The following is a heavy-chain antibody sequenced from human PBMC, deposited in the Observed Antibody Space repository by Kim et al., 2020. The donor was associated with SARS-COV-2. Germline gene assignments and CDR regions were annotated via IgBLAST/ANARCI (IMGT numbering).Heavy chain of an antibody. V-gene: IGHV1-46*01. Sequence: ASVKVSCKASGYTFTSYYMHWVRQAPGQGLEWMGIINPSGGSTSYAQKFQGRVTMTRDTSTSTVYMELSSLRSEDTAVYYCARGPRDHFNMITFGGVIVYFDYWGQGTLVTVSS. CDR2: INPSGGST. D-gene: IGHD3-16*02. CDR1: GYTFTSYY. CDR3: ARGPRDHFNMITFGGVIVYFDY. J-gene: IGHJ4*02.